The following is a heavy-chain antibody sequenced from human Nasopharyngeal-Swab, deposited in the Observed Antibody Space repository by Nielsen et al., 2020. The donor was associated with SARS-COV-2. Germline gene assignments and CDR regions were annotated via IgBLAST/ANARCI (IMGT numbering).Heavy chain of an antibody. Sequence: GGSLRLSCAASGFTFSSYSMNWVRQAPGKGLEWVSSISSSSSYIYYADSVKGRFTISRDNAKNSLYLQMNSLRAEDTAVYYCARVFNRVSEIAPSSPLLFYSYGMDVWGQGTTVTVSS. V-gene: IGHV3-21*01. CDR3: ARVFNRVSEIAPSSPLLFYSYGMDV. CDR2: ISSSSSYI. CDR1: GFTFSSYS. D-gene: IGHD5/OR15-5a*01. J-gene: IGHJ6*02.